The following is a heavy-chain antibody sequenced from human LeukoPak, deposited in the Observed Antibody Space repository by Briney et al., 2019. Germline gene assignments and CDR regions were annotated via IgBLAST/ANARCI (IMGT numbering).Heavy chain of an antibody. CDR3: ARNMVD. CDR2: INHSGST. D-gene: IGHD3-10*01. Sequence: PSETLSLTCTVSGGSISSSSYYWSWIRQPPGKGLEWIGEINHSGSTNYNPSLKSRVTISVDTSKNQFSLKLSSVTAADTAVYYCARNMVDWGQGTLVTVSS. V-gene: IGHV4-39*07. J-gene: IGHJ4*02. CDR1: GGSISSSSYY.